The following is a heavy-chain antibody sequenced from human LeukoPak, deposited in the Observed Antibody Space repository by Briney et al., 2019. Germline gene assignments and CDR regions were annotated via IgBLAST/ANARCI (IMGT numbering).Heavy chain of an antibody. J-gene: IGHJ4*02. CDR3: ARDSLPLGYFDY. Sequence: SETLSLTCTVSGGSISSYYWSWIRQPPGKGLEWIGYIYYSGSTNYNPSLKSRVTISVDTSKNQFSLKLSSVTAADTAVYYCARDSLPLGYFDYWGQGTLVTVSS. V-gene: IGHV4-59*01. CDR2: IYYSGST. CDR1: GGSISSYY.